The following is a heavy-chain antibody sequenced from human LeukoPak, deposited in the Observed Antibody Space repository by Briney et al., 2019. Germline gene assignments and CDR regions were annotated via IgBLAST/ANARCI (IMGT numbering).Heavy chain of an antibody. J-gene: IGHJ2*01. D-gene: IGHD6-13*01. V-gene: IGHV3-30*18. CDR2: ISYDGSNK. CDR1: GFTFSSYG. CDR3: AKVAFSSVVTRIAAPGWYFDL. Sequence: GGSLRLSCAASGFTFSSYGMHWVRQAPGKGLEWVAVISYDGSNKYYADSVKGRFTISRDNSKNTLYLQMNSLRAEDTAVYYCAKVAFSSVVTRIAAPGWYFDLWGRGTLVTVSS.